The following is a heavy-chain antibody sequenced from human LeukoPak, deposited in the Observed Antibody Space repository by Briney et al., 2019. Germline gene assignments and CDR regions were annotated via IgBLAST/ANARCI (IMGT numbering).Heavy chain of an antibody. D-gene: IGHD4-23*01. V-gene: IGHV3-21*01. CDR2: ISSSSSYI. J-gene: IGHJ3*02. CDR1: GFGVSVNY. CDR3: ARIVDYGGKGAFDI. Sequence: GGSLRLSCAASGFGVSVNYMSWVRQARGKGLEWVSSISSSSSYIYYADSVKGRFTISRDNAKNSLYLQMNSLRAEDTAVYYCARIVDYGGKGAFDIWGQGTMVTVSS.